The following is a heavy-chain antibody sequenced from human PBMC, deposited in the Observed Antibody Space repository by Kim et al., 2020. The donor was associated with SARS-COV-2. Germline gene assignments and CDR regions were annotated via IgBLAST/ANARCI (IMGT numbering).Heavy chain of an antibody. Sequence: SETLSLTCTVSGGSISSSSYYLGWIRQPPGKGLEWIGSIYYSGSTYYNPSLKSRVTLSVDTSKKQFSLKLSSLTAAAPAVYYFAIHSEHFVLVVYA. CDR1: GGSISSSSYY. J-gene: IGHJ3*01. CDR2: IYYSGST. CDR3: AIHSEHFVLVVYA. V-gene: IGHV4-39*01. D-gene: IGHD3-3*02.